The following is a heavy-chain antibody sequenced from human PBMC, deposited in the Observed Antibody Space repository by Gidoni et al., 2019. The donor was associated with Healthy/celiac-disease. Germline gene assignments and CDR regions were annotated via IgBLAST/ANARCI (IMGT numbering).Heavy chain of an antibody. CDR2: ISGSSGST. V-gene: IGHV3-23*01. J-gene: IGHJ4*02. D-gene: IGHD2-2*01. CDR1: GFPFSSYA. CDR3: AKGGYGIVVVPARDY. Sequence: EVQLLDSGGGLVHPGGSLGLSCAASGFPFSSYAMSWVSHAPGKGLEWVSAISGSSGSTYYADSVKGRFTISRDNSKNTLYLQMNSLRAEDTAVYYCAKGGYGIVVVPARDYWGQGTLVTVSS.